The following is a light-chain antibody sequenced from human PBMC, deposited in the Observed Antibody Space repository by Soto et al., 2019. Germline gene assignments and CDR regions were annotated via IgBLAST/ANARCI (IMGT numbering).Light chain of an antibody. CDR1: SNDIGAYNY. J-gene: IGLJ1*01. CDR2: EVF. Sequence: QSALTQPPSASGSPGQSVTISCTGTSNDIGAYNYVPWYQHHPGKVPKLLIYEVFRRPSGVPDRFSASKSGNTASLTVSGLQPEDESDYYCLSYVGRETGVFGSGTKVTVL. CDR3: LSYVGRETGV. V-gene: IGLV2-8*01.